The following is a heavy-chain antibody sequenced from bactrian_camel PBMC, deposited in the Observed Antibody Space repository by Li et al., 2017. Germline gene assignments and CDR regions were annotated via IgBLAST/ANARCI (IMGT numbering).Heavy chain of an antibody. CDR3: VRDLVSGSWGGRDFGY. CDR1: GATFSRYW. D-gene: IGHD2*01. Sequence: QLVESGGGSVQAGGSLRLTCVASGATFSRYWMYWVRQAPGKGLEWVAGIIGSGGSTYYADSVKGRFTISRDNAKNTVTLEMNSFKPEDTAVYYSVRDLVSGSWGGRDFGYWGQGTQVTVS. CDR2: IIGSGGST. J-gene: IGHJ6*01. V-gene: IGHV3S25*01.